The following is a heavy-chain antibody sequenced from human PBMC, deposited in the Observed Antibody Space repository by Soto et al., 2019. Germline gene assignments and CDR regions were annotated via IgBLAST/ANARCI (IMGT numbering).Heavy chain of an antibody. J-gene: IGHJ4*02. CDR2: ISRNGSNT. V-gene: IGHV3-74*01. D-gene: IGHD3-16*01. CDR3: TTGVGERPHRDS. CDR1: GMTFSTLR. Sequence: EVQLVESGGGLVQPGGSLRLSCAAPGMTFSTLRMHWVRQAPGKGLVWVALISRNGSNTDYSDSVKGRFTISRDNAKNTLDLQMNTLRDADTAVYYCTTGVGERPHRDSWGQGTLVTVSS.